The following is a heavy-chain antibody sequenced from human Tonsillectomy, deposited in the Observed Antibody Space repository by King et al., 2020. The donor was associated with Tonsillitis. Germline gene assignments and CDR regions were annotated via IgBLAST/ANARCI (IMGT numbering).Heavy chain of an antibody. D-gene: IGHD6-13*01. Sequence: VQLVESGGDLIKPGGSLRLSCVVSGLTFRDAWMTWVRQAPGKGLEWVGRIKSNPAGGTTDFAAPVKGRFTIYRDDSKSIVYLQMNSLKVEDTAVYYCVHIRDPRSWSLGSWGQGTLVTVPS. CDR2: IKSNPAGGTT. J-gene: IGHJ1*01. CDR3: VHIRDPRSWSLGS. V-gene: IGHV3-15*01. CDR1: GLTFRDAW.